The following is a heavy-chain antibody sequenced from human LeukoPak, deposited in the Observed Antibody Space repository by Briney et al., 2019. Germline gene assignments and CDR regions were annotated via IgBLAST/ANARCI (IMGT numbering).Heavy chain of an antibody. CDR3: AKRGVVIRVILVGFHKEAYYFDS. V-gene: IGHV3-23*01. J-gene: IGHJ4*02. CDR1: GINLSNYG. Sequence: GGSLRLSCAVSGINLSNYGMSWVRQAPGKGLEWVAGISGSGGSTNYADSVKGRFTIYRDNPKNTLYLQMNSLRAEDTAVYFCAKRGVVIRVILVGFHKEAYYFDSWGQGALVTVSS. D-gene: IGHD3-22*01. CDR2: ISGSGGST.